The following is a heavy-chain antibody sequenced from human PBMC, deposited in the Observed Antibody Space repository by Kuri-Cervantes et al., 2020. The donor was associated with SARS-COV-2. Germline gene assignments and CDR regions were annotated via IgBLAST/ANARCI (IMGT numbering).Heavy chain of an antibody. CDR1: GFTFSSYA. Sequence: ETLSLTCAASGFTFSSYAMHWVRQAPGKGLEYVSAISSNGGSTYYADSVKGRFTISRDNSKNTLYLQMGSLRAEDMAVYYCARDSGSGDDYWGQGTLVTVSS. J-gene: IGHJ4*02. CDR2: ISSNGGST. CDR3: ARDSGSGDDY. V-gene: IGHV3-64*02. D-gene: IGHD6-19*01.